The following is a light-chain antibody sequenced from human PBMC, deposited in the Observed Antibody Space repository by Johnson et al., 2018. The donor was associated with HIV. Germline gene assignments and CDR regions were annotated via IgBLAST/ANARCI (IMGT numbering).Light chain of an antibody. CDR1: SSNIGNNY. CDR2: ENN. CDR3: GTWDSSLSAYV. J-gene: IGLJ1*01. V-gene: IGLV1-51*02. Sequence: QAVLTQPPSVSAAPGQKVTISCSGSSSNIGNNYVSWYQQLPGTAPKLLIYENNKRPSGIPDRFSGSKYGTSATLGITGLQTGDEAEYYCGTWDSSLSAYVFGTGTKVTVL.